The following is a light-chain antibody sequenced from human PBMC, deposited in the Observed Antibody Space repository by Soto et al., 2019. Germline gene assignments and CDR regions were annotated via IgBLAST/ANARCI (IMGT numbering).Light chain of an antibody. CDR2: DAS. CDR3: QHYGS. V-gene: IGKV3-20*01. Sequence: EIVLTQSPGTLSLSPGERATLSCRASQTVTSSHLGWYQQKPGQAPRLLIYDASSRATGIPDRFSGSGSGTDFTLTISRLETEDFAVYYCQHYGSFGQGTKLDIK. CDR1: QTVTSSH. J-gene: IGKJ2*01.